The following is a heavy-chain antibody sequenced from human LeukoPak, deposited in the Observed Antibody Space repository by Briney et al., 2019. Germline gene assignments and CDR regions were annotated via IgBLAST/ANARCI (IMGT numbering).Heavy chain of an antibody. V-gene: IGHV1-69*02. Sequence: GASVKVSCKASGGTFSSYTISWVRQAPGQGLEWMGRIIPILGMANYAQKFQGRVTITADKSTSTAYMELSSLRSEDTAVYYCATPRQLWPHYGMDVWGQGTTVTVSS. J-gene: IGHJ6*02. CDR3: ATPRQLWPHYGMDV. D-gene: IGHD5-18*01. CDR2: IIPILGMA. CDR1: GGTFSSYT.